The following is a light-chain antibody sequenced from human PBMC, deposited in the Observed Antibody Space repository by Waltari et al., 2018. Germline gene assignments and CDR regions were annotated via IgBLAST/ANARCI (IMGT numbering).Light chain of an antibody. V-gene: IGLV2-14*01. CDR1: SNDIGLYDY. J-gene: IGLJ3*02. CDR2: DVS. Sequence: QSALTQPASVSGSPGQSITISCTGTSNDIGLYDYVSWYQQYPGKAPKLIIYDVSKRPSGVSNRFSGSKSGNTASLTISGLQAEDEADYYCSSYSRSSTLVVFGGGAKLTV. CDR3: SSYSRSSTLVV.